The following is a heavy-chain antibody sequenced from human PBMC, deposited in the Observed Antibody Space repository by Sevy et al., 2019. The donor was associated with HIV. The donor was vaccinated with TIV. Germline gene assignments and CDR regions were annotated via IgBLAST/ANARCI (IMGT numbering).Heavy chain of an antibody. J-gene: IGHJ4*02. CDR1: GFTFSSYW. V-gene: IGHV3-7*01. CDR3: ARVGSTMVTPFDS. Sequence: GGSLRLSCAASGFTFSSYWMSWVRQAPGKGLEWVANINKDGSWKYYVDSVKGRFTISRDNAKNSLYLQMNSLRAEDTAVYYCARVGSTMVTPFDSRGQGTLVTVSS. D-gene: IGHD5-12*01. CDR2: INKDGSWK.